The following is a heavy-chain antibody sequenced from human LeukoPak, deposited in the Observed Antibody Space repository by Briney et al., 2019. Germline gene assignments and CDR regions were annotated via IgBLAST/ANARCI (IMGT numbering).Heavy chain of an antibody. CDR2: VSGTGSST. D-gene: IGHD3-10*01. J-gene: IGHJ4*02. V-gene: IGHV3-23*01. Sequence: GGSLRLSCAASGFTFSTYALSWVRQAPGKGLEWVSPVSGTGSSTYYADSVKGRFTISRDNSKNTLSLQMNSLRAEDTAIYYCAKPKYQSGTYFDYWGQGTLVTVSS. CDR3: AKPKYQSGTYFDY. CDR1: GFTFSTYA.